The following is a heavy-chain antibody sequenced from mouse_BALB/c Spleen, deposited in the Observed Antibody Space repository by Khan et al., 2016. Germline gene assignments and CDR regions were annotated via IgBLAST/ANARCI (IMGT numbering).Heavy chain of an antibody. J-gene: IGHJ3*01. CDR1: GFTFSDYY. Sequence: EVELVESGGGLVKPGGSLKLSCAASGFTFSDYYMYWVRQTPEKRLEWVATISAGGSYTYYPDSVKGRFTISRDNAKNTLYLQMSSLKSEDTAMYYCAREGLRRGFAYWGQGTLVTVSA. CDR3: AREGLRRGFAY. CDR2: ISAGGSYT. D-gene: IGHD2-4*01. V-gene: IGHV5-4*02.